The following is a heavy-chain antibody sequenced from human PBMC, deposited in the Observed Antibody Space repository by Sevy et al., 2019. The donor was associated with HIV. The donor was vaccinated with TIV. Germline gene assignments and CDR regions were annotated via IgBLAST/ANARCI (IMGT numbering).Heavy chain of an antibody. V-gene: IGHV4-31*03. CDR3: ARVGAVTAFDLDY. Sequence: SLTCTVSGGSISSGGYYWSWIRQHPGKGLEWIGYIYYSGSTYYNPSLKSRVTISVDTSKNQFSLKLSSVTAADTAVYYCARVGAVTAFDLDYWGQGTLVTVSS. J-gene: IGHJ4*02. CDR1: GGSISSGGYY. CDR2: IYYSGST. D-gene: IGHD4-4*01.